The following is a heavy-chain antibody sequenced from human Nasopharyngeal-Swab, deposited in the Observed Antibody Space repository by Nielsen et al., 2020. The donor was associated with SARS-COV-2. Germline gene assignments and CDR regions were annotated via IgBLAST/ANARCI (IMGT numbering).Heavy chain of an antibody. CDR2: ISYDGSNK. D-gene: IGHD2-21*02. CDR1: GFTFSSYA. Sequence: GESLKISCAASGFTFSSYAMHWVRQAPGKGLEWVAVISYDGSNKYYADSVKGRFTISRDNSKNTLYLQMNSLRAEDTAVYYCARGHNTYCGGDCYSLAPDYWGQGTLVTVSS. J-gene: IGHJ4*02. CDR3: ARGHNTYCGGDCYSLAPDY. V-gene: IGHV3-30-3*01.